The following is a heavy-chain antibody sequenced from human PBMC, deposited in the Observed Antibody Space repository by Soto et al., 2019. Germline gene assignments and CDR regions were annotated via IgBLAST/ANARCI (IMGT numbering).Heavy chain of an antibody. Sequence: ASVKVSCKASGYTFTSYGISWVRQAPGQGLEWMGWISAYNGNTNYAQKLQGRVTMTTDTSTSTAYMELRSLRSDDTAVYYCARDFSQASWPQWLVPNYYYYGMDVWGQGTTVTVSS. CDR3: ARDFSQASWPQWLVPNYYYYGMDV. V-gene: IGHV1-18*01. CDR2: ISAYNGNT. D-gene: IGHD6-19*01. CDR1: GYTFTSYG. J-gene: IGHJ6*02.